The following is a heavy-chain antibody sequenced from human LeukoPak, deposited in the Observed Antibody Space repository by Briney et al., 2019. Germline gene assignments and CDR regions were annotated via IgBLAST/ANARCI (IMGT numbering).Heavy chain of an antibody. CDR3: TGAGIAAAGFDY. V-gene: IGHV3-53*01. CDR1: GFTFDNYR. Sequence: PGGSLRLSCAASGFTFDNYRMSWVRQAPGKGLEWVSVIYSGGSTYYADSVKGRFTISRDNSKNTLYLQMNSLRAEDTAVYYCTGAGIAAAGFDYWGQGTLVTVSS. CDR2: IYSGGST. D-gene: IGHD6-13*01. J-gene: IGHJ4*02.